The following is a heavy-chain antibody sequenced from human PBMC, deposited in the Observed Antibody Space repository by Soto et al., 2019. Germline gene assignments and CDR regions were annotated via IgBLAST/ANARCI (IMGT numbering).Heavy chain of an antibody. D-gene: IGHD3-22*01. CDR1: GGSIITGDFS. CDR2: IYHDGST. V-gene: IGHV4-30-2*01. J-gene: IGHJ5*02. CDR3: ARGRSTSGYPNFDP. Sequence: PSETLSLTCAVSGGSIITGDFSWNWIRQPPGKGLEWVGYIYHDGSTYYNPSLKGRATISVDRSKNYFSLKLSSVTAADTGVYFCARGRSTSGYPNFDPWGQGTLVTVS.